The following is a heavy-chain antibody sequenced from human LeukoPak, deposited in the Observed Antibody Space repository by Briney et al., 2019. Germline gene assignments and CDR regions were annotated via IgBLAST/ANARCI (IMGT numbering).Heavy chain of an antibody. J-gene: IGHJ4*02. CDR1: GGSFCGYY. CDR3: ARRARLGYCSSTSCYNPLRPLRHFDY. Sequence: PSETLSLTCAVYGGSFCGYYWSWIRQPPGKGLEWIGEINHSGSTNYNPSLKSRVTVSVDTSKNQFSLKLSSVTAADTAVYYCARRARLGYCSSTSCYNPLRPLRHFDYWGQGTLVTVSS. CDR2: INHSGST. V-gene: IGHV4-34*01. D-gene: IGHD2-2*02.